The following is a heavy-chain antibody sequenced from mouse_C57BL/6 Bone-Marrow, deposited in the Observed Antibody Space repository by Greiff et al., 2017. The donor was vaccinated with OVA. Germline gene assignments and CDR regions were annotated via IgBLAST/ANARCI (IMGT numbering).Heavy chain of an antibody. V-gene: IGHV1-55*01. CDR1: GYTFTSYW. CDR2: IYPGSGST. CDR3: ARGIYYHYAMDY. Sequence: QVQLQQPGAELVKPGASVKMSCKASGYTFTSYWITWVKQRPGQGLEWIGDIYPGSGSTNYNEKFKSKATLTADKSSSTAYMELRSLTSEDSAVYFCARGIYYHYAMDYWGQGTSVTVSS. J-gene: IGHJ4*01. D-gene: IGHD2-1*01.